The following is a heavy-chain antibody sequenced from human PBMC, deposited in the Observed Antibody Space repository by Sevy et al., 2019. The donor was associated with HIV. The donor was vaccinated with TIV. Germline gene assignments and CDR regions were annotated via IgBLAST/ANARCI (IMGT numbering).Heavy chain of an antibody. D-gene: IGHD3-3*01. CDR3: ARGYDFWSGYYTPDWYFDL. CDR1: GFTFSTYS. CDR2: ISSTSNYI. Sequence: MRGGSLRLSCAASGFTFSTYSMNWVRQAPGRGLEWVSSISSTSNYIYYADSVKGRFTISRDNAKNSLYLQMNSLRAEDTAVFYCARGYDFWSGYYTPDWYFDLWGRGTLVTVSS. V-gene: IGHV3-21*01. J-gene: IGHJ2*01.